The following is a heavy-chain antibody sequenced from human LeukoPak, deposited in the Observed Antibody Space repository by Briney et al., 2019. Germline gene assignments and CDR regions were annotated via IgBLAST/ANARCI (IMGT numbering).Heavy chain of an antibody. V-gene: IGHV4-39*01. CDR3: ARLYWDFDF. CDR1: GGSISSTRYY. D-gene: IGHD2-8*02. J-gene: IGHJ4*02. Sequence: SETLSLTCTVSGGSISSTRYYWGWIRQPPGKGLEWIGSVFDSGMTYYNPSLKSRVTISVDTSKNQFSLRLSSVTAADTAAYYCARLYWDFDFWGQGTLVTVSS. CDR2: VFDSGMT.